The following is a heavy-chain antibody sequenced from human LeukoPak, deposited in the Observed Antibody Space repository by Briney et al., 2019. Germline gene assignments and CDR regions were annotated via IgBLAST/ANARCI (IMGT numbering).Heavy chain of an antibody. J-gene: IGHJ4*02. D-gene: IGHD1-26*01. Sequence: GGSLRLSCAASGFTFSSYAMSWVRQAPGKGLEWVSAISGSGGSTYCADSVKGRFTISRDNSKNTLYLQMNSLRAEDTAVYYCAKGMKYSGSYFTCFDYWGQGTLVTVSS. CDR3: AKGMKYSGSYFTCFDY. CDR2: ISGSGGST. V-gene: IGHV3-23*01. CDR1: GFTFSSYA.